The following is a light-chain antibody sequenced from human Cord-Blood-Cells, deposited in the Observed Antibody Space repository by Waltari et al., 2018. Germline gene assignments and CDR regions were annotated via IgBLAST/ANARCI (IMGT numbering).Light chain of an antibody. V-gene: IGLV2-23*03. Sequence: QSSLTQPASVSGSPGQSITISCTGTSSDGGRYKLVSWYQQHPGKAPKLMIYEGSKRPSGVSNRFSGSKSGNTASLTISGLQAEDEADYYCCSYAGSSTFVVFGGGTKLTVL. CDR1: SSDGGRYKL. CDR2: EGS. CDR3: CSYAGSSTFVV. J-gene: IGLJ2*01.